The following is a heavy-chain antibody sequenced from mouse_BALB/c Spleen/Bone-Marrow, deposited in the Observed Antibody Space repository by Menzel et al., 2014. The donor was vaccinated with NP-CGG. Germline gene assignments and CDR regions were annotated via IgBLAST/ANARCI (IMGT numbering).Heavy chain of an antibody. Sequence: EVQLVESGGGLVKLGGSLKLSCAASGFTFSSYYMSWARQTPEKRLELVAAINSNGDNTYYPDTVKGRFTISRDNAKNTLYLQMSSLKSEDTALYYCAGSYYGSTFDYWGQGTTLTVSS. CDR3: AGSYYGSTFDY. V-gene: IGHV5-6-2*01. CDR1: GFTFSSYY. J-gene: IGHJ2*01. D-gene: IGHD1-1*01. CDR2: INSNGDNT.